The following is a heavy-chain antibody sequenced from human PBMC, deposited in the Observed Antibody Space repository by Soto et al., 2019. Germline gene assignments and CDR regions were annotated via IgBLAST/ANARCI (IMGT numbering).Heavy chain of an antibody. D-gene: IGHD2-2*03. CDR3: ARLGGYCSSTSCHYYFDY. CDR1: GGSISSSSYY. J-gene: IGHJ4*02. V-gene: IGHV4-39*01. CDR2: IYYSGST. Sequence: SETLSLTCTVSGGSISSSSYYWGWIRQPPGKGLEWIGSIYYSGSTYYNPSLKSRVTISVDTSKNQFSLKLSSVTAADTAVYYCARLGGYCSSTSCHYYFDYWGQGTLVTVSS.